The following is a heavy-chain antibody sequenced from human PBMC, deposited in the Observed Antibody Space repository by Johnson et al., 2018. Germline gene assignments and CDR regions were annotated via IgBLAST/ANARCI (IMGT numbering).Heavy chain of an antibody. CDR3: VKEKGMGIGAAGAWGAFDI. Sequence: VQLVESGGGVVQPGRSLRLSCAASGFTFSSSGLHWVRQAPGKGLEWVALISYDGSNKYYADSVKGRFTMSRDNSKNTLYLQMNSLRPEDTALYYCVKEKGMGIGAAGAWGAFDIWGQGTMVTVSS. CDR1: GFTFSSSG. CDR2: ISYDGSNK. D-gene: IGHD6-13*01. V-gene: IGHV3-30*18. J-gene: IGHJ3*02.